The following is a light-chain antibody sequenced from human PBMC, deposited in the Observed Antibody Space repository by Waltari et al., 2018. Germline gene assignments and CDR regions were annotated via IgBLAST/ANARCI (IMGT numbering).Light chain of an antibody. Sequence: DIVMTQSPGSLAVSLGERATSNCRSSRSIFYSSRYKDYLAWYQQRPGQPPRLIISWATTRESGVPDRFIGSGSETDFTLTITSLQAEDVAVYYCQQYLRTPPTFGQGTKVEI. CDR1: RSIFYSSRYKDY. J-gene: IGKJ1*01. V-gene: IGKV4-1*01. CDR2: WAT. CDR3: QQYLRTPPT.